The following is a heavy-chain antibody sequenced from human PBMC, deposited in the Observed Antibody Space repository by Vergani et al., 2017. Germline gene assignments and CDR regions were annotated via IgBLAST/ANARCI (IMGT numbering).Heavy chain of an antibody. V-gene: IGHV3-53*01. CDR2: IYSGGST. CDR3: ARARSSIAAHYWFDP. J-gene: IGHJ5*02. Sequence: EVQLVESGGGLIQPGGSLRLSCAASGFTVSSNYMSWVRQAPGKGLEWVSVIYSGGSTYYADSVKGRFTISRDNSKNTLYLQMNSLRAEDTAVYYCARARSSIAAHYWFDPWGQGTLVTVSS. CDR1: GFTVSSNY. D-gene: IGHD6-6*01.